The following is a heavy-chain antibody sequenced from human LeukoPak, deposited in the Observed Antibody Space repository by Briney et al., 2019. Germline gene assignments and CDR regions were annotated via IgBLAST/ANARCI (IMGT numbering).Heavy chain of an antibody. J-gene: IGHJ5*02. Sequence: ASVKVSCKASGYTFTTYAMHWVRQAPGQRLEWMGWINGDNGNTKYSQKFQGRVTSTRDTSAYTGYMELRGLSSADTAVYFCARAPYDILTGYSLSWFDPWGQGTLVTVSS. D-gene: IGHD3-9*01. CDR1: GYTFTTYA. CDR2: INGDNGNT. CDR3: ARAPYDILTGYSLSWFDP. V-gene: IGHV1-3*01.